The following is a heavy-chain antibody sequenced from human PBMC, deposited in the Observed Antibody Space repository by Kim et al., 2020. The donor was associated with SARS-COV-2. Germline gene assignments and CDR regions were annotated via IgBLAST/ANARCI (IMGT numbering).Heavy chain of an antibody. V-gene: IGHV3-30*18. CDR1: GFTFSSYG. Sequence: GGSLRLSCAASGFTFSSYGMHWVRQAPGKGLEWVAVISYDGSNKYYADSVKGRFTISRDNSKNTLYLQMNSLRAEDTAVNYCAKGSHTAMVQYYFDYCG. CDR2: ISYDGSNK. J-gene: IGHJ4*01. D-gene: IGHD5-18*01. CDR3: AKGSHTAMVQYYFDY.